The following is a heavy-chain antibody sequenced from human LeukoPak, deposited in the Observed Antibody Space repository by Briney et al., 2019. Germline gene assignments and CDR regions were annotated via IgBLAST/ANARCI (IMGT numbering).Heavy chain of an antibody. D-gene: IGHD3-22*01. CDR3: ARGGYYDSSGYYGGYYYYYMDV. CDR1: GGSFSGYY. V-gene: IGHV4-34*01. CDR2: INHSGST. Sequence: SETLSLTCAVYGGSFSGYYWSWIRQPPGKGLEWIGEINHSGSTNYNPSLKSRVTISVDTSKKQFSLKLGSVTPEDTAVYYCARGGYYDSSGYYGGYYYYYMDVWGKGTTVTVSS. J-gene: IGHJ6*03.